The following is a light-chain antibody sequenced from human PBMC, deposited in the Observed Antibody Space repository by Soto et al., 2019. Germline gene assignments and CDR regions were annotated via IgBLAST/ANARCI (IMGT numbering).Light chain of an antibody. CDR2: EVT. CDR3: SSYAGTNIVI. V-gene: IGLV2-8*01. J-gene: IGLJ2*01. Sequence: QSALTQPPSASGSPGQSVTISCTGTSSDVGGYNFVSWYQQHPGKAPKLIIYEVTQRLSGVPDRFSGSKSGNTASLAVSGLQGEDEADYYRSSYAGTNIVIFGGGTKLTVL. CDR1: SSDVGGYNF.